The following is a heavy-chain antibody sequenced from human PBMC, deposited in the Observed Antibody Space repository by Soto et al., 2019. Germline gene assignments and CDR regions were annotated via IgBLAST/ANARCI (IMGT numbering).Heavy chain of an antibody. J-gene: IGHJ5*02. CDR1: GYTFTSYG. Sequence: ASVKVSCKASGYTFTSYGISWVRQAPGQGLEWMGWISAYNGNTNYAQKLQGRVTMTTDTSTSTAYMELRSLRSDDTAVYYCARDHYDSSGYGWFDPSGQGTLVTVSS. D-gene: IGHD3-22*01. V-gene: IGHV1-18*01. CDR3: ARDHYDSSGYGWFDP. CDR2: ISAYNGNT.